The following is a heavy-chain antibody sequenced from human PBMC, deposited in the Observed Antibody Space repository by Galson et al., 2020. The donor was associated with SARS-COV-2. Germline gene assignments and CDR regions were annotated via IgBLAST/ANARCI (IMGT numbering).Heavy chain of an antibody. J-gene: IGHJ6*02. CDR1: GGSISSYY. Sequence: SETLSLTCTVSGGSISSYYWSWIRQPAGKGLEWIGRIYTSGSTNYNPSLKSRVTMSVDTSKNQFSLKLSSVTAADTAVYYCARDITMVRGVNVSYYYYYGMDVWGQGTTVTVSS. D-gene: IGHD3-10*01. V-gene: IGHV4-4*07. CDR2: IYTSGST. CDR3: ARDITMVRGVNVSYYYYYGMDV.